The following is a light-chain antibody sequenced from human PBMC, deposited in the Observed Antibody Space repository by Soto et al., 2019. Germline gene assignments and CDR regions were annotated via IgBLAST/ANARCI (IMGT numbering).Light chain of an antibody. CDR1: SSDVGGYNY. Sequence: QSVLTQPPSASGSPGQSVTISCTGTSSDVGGYNYVSWYQQHPGKAPKLMIYEVSKRPSGVPDRFSGSKSGNTASLTVSGLQAEDEADYFCISHAGSNSPDVFGTGTKLTVL. CDR2: EVS. J-gene: IGLJ1*01. V-gene: IGLV2-8*01. CDR3: ISHAGSNSPDV.